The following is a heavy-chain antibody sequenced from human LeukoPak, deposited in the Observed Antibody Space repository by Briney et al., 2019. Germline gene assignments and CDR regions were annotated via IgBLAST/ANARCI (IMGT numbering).Heavy chain of an antibody. V-gene: IGHV4-59*08. CDR2: IYYSGST. J-gene: IGHJ4*02. CDR3: ARLASSSWYYVDY. CDR1: GGSISSYY. Sequence: SEALSLTCTVSGGSISSYYWSWIRQPPGKGLEWIGYIYYSGSTNYNPSLKSRVTISVDTSKNQFSLKLSSVTAADTAVYYCARLASSSWYYVDYWGQGTLVTVSS. D-gene: IGHD6-13*01.